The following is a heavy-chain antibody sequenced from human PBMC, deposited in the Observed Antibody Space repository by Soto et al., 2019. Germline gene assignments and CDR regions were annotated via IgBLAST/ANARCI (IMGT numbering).Heavy chain of an antibody. CDR3: ARDSRGKKDFDY. V-gene: IGHV3-30-3*01. D-gene: IGHD3-16*01. CDR1: GFTFSWFA. Sequence: QVQLVESGGGVVQPGRSLRLSCAASGFTFSWFAMHWVRQAPGKGLEWVAIISYDGSKIYYADSVKGRLTISRDNSKNTLFLQMNSLRVEDTAIYYCARDSRGKKDFDYWGQGTLVTVSS. J-gene: IGHJ4*02. CDR2: ISYDGSKI.